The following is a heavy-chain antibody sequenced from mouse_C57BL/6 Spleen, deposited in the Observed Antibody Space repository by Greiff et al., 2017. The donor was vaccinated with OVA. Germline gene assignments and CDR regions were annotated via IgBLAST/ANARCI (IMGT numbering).Heavy chain of an antibody. J-gene: IGHJ2*01. CDR1: GFTFSSYA. CDR2: ISSGGDYI. D-gene: IGHD3-3*01. CDR3: TRDQRDSGPFDY. Sequence: EVQVVESGEGLVKPGGSLKLSCAASGFTFSSYAMSWVRQTPEKRLEWVAYISSGGDYIYYADTVKGRFTISRDNARNTLYPQMSSLKSEDTAMYYCTRDQRDSGPFDYWGQGTTLTVSS. V-gene: IGHV5-9-1*02.